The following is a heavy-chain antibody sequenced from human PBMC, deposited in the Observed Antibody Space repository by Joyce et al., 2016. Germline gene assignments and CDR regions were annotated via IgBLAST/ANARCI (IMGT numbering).Heavy chain of an antibody. CDR1: GFNFNNHG. CDR2: LYSDGQKA. Sequence: VQLVESGGGIVQPGRSLRLSCAASGFNFNNHGMHWVRQAPGKGLEWVAVLYSDGQKAYYADSVKGRFTISRDNFKYGLFLQMNSLTAEDTATYYCVRGRLLWFGDAFDVWGQGTMVIAS. V-gene: IGHV3-33*01. D-gene: IGHD3-10*01. CDR3: VRGRLLWFGDAFDV. J-gene: IGHJ3*01.